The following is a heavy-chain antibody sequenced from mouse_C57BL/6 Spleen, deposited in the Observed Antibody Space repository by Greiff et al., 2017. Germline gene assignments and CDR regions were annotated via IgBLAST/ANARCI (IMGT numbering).Heavy chain of an antibody. CDR2: IYPGSGST. Sequence: QVQLQQPGAELVKPGASVKMSCKASGYTFTSYWITWVKQRPGQGLEWIGDIYPGSGSTNYNEKFKSKATLTVDTSSSTAYMQLRSLTSEDSAVEYCARTLGRGWYCDVWGTGTTVTVSS. CDR1: GYTFTSYW. CDR3: ARTLGRGWYCDV. D-gene: IGHD4-1*01. V-gene: IGHV1-55*01. J-gene: IGHJ1*03.